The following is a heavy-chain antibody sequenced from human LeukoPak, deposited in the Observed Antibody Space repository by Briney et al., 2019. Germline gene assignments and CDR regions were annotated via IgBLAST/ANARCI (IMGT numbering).Heavy chain of an antibody. Sequence: PGGSLRLSCAASGFAFSSFGMSWVRQAPGKGPEWVSVISASGGNAYYADSVKGRFSISRDNSKNTLYLQMSSLRVEDTAVYFCAKAMRPGIWYKFHYWGQGTLVTVSS. CDR2: ISASGGNA. J-gene: IGHJ4*02. CDR1: GFAFSSFG. CDR3: AKAMRPGIWYKFHY. V-gene: IGHV3-23*01. D-gene: IGHD1-14*01.